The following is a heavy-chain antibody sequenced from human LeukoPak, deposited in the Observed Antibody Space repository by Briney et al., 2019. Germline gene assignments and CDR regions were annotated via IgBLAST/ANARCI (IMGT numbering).Heavy chain of an antibody. CDR1: GFTFSSYG. J-gene: IGHJ4*02. CDR2: ISYDGSSK. CDR3: AKDNYYDSSGSFDY. D-gene: IGHD3-22*01. Sequence: PGGSLRLSCAASGFTFSSYGMHWVRQAPGKGLEWVAVISYDGSSKYYADSVKGRFTISRDNSKNTLYLQMNSLRAEDTAVYYCAKDNYYDSSGSFDYWGQGTLVTVSS. V-gene: IGHV3-30*18.